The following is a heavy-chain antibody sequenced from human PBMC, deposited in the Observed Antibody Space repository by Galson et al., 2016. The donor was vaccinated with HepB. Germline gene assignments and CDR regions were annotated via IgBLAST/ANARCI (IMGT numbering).Heavy chain of an antibody. Sequence: SETLSLTCAVSTGAISNTFWWTWLRQTPGKGPERIGETLESGKANYNPSLRSRVTISFDKSTNQFFLTLTSVTAADTAVYFCATVRVGCSDTSCYFESWGQGTLVTVSS. J-gene: IGHJ4*02. CDR3: ATVRVGCSDTSCYFES. D-gene: IGHD2-2*01. CDR1: TGAISNTFW. V-gene: IGHV4-4*02. CDR2: TLESGKA.